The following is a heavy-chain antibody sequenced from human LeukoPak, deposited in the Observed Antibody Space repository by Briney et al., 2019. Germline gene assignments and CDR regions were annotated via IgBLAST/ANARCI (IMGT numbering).Heavy chain of an antibody. CDR2: ISGSGGTT. J-gene: IGHJ6*02. CDR1: GFTFSSYA. Sequence: GGSLRLSCAASGFTFSSYAMNWVRQAPGKGLEWVSVISGSGGTTYYADSVKGRFTISRDNSKNTLYLQMNSLRAEDTAVYYCARWDTTYYYYGMDVWGQGTTVTVSS. V-gene: IGHV3-23*01. D-gene: IGHD1-14*01. CDR3: ARWDTTYYYYGMDV.